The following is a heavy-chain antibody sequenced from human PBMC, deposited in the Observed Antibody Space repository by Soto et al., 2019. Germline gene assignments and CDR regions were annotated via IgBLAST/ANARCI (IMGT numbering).Heavy chain of an antibody. Sequence: QVQLVESGGGVVQPGRSLRLSCAAAGFIFSSYGMHWVRQAPGKGLEWVAAIWNDGSNKDYAHSVKGRFTISRDNSKNTVYLQMNSLRGEDTAMYYCTREDEILTVFDYWGQGTLVTVSS. J-gene: IGHJ4*02. D-gene: IGHD3-9*01. CDR3: TREDEILTVFDY. V-gene: IGHV3-33*01. CDR1: GFIFSSYG. CDR2: IWNDGSNK.